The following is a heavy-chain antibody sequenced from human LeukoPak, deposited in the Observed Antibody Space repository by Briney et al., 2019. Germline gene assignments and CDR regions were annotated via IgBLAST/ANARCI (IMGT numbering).Heavy chain of an antibody. D-gene: IGHD1-26*01. CDR2: IKEDGGED. J-gene: IGHJ4*02. V-gene: IGHV3-7*01. CDR1: GFTFRISW. Sequence: PGGSLRLSCAASGFTFRISWMGWVRQAPGMGLEWVAFIKEDGGEDYYVDSVKGRFTISRDNAKNSLYLQMNSLRLEDTAVYYCARDPSGRGYRHFGNWGQGILVTVSS. CDR3: ARDPSGRGYRHFGN.